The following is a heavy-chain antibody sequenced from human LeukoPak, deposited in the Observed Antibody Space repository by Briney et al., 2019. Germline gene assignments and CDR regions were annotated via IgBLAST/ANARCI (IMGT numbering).Heavy chain of an antibody. CDR2: IHHSGST. CDR1: GGSFSGYY. CDR3: ARNYDL. V-gene: IGHV4-34*01. J-gene: IGHJ5*02. D-gene: IGHD5-24*01. Sequence: SETLSLTCAVYGGSFSGYYWSWIRQPPGKGLEWIGGIHHSGSTNYNPSLKSRVTISVDTFKNQFSLKLSSVTAADTAVYYCARNYDLWGQGTLVTVSS.